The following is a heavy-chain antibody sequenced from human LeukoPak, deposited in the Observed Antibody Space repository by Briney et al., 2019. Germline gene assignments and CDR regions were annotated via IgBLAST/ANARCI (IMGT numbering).Heavy chain of an antibody. CDR1: GFTVSSNY. Sequence: GGSLRLSCAASGFTVSSNYMSWVRQAPGKGLEWVSVIYSGGSTYYADSVKGRFTISRGNSKNTLYLQMNSLRAEDTAVYYCVDWLRDYWGQGTLVTVSS. CDR2: IYSGGST. CDR3: VDWLRDY. J-gene: IGHJ4*02. D-gene: IGHD3-9*01. V-gene: IGHV3-66*02.